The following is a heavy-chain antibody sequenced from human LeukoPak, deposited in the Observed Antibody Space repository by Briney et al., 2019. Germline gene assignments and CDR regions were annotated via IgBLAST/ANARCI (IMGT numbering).Heavy chain of an antibody. CDR2: IIPIFGTA. CDR3: ARADSSGSYFDY. Sequence: SVKVSCKASGGTFSSYAISWVRQAPGQGLEWMGRIIPIFGTANYAQKFQGRVTITTDESTNTAYMELSSLRSEDTAVYYCARADSSGSYFDYWGQGTLVTVSS. D-gene: IGHD6-19*01. J-gene: IGHJ4*02. V-gene: IGHV1-69*05. CDR1: GGTFSSYA.